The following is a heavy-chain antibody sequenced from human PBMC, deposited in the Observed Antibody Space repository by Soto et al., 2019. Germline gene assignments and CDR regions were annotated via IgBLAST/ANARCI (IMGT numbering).Heavy chain of an antibody. J-gene: IGHJ5*02. D-gene: IGHD3-16*01. Sequence: QLQLQESGSGLVKPSQTLSLTCAVSAGSISSGHSYAWSWNRQPPANVLEWIGSISHSGRTSYNPSLKGRVTMSVDKSKNPFSLKLSSVTAADMAVYYCARAVAPYLGTWFDPWGQGSLVIVSS. CDR2: ISHSGRT. CDR1: AGSISSGHSYA. CDR3: ARAVAPYLGTWFDP. V-gene: IGHV4-30-2*01.